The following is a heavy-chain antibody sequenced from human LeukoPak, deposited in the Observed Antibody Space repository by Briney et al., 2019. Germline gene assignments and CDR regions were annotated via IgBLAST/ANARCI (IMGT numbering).Heavy chain of an antibody. Sequence: GGSLRLSCAASGFTFSSYWMSWVRQAPGKGLEWVANIKQDGSEKYYVDSVKGRFTISRDNAKNSLYLQMNSLRAEDTAVYYCARAIPYYDFWSGYGFGMDVWGQGTTVTVSS. CDR3: ARAIPYYDFWSGYGFGMDV. V-gene: IGHV3-7*01. J-gene: IGHJ6*02. CDR1: GFTFSSYW. D-gene: IGHD3-3*01. CDR2: IKQDGSEK.